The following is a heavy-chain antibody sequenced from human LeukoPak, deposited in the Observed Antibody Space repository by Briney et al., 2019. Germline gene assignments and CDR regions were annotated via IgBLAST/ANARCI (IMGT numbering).Heavy chain of an antibody. CDR3: AKQGVLIRSYRDGVDY. Sequence: GGSLRLSCAASGFTFSSYAMSWVRQAPGKGLEWVSAISGSGGSTYYADSVKGRFTISRDNSKNTLYLQMNSLRAEDTAEYYCAKQGVLIRSYRDGVDYWGQGTLVTVSS. V-gene: IGHV3-23*01. CDR1: GFTFSSYA. CDR2: ISGSGGST. D-gene: IGHD1-26*01. J-gene: IGHJ4*02.